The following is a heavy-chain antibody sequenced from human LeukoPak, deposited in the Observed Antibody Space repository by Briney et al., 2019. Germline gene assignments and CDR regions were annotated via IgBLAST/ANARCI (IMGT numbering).Heavy chain of an antibody. CDR1: GFTFSSYS. J-gene: IGHJ4*02. CDR2: INSSSSYI. CDR3: ARDTSDYDFWSGYPIDY. V-gene: IGHV3-21*01. Sequence: GGSLRLSCAASGFTFSSYSMNWVRQPPGKGLEWVSSINSSSSYIYYADSVKRRFTISRDNSKHSLYMQMNGLRAEDTAVYYCARDTSDYDFWSGYPIDYWGQGTLVTVSS. D-gene: IGHD3-3*01.